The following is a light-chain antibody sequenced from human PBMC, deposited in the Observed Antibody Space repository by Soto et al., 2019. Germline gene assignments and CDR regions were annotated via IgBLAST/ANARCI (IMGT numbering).Light chain of an antibody. CDR3: QQCYSVPLT. Sequence: DIPMTQSPSSLSASVGDRVTITCRASQTISSYLHWYQQKPGQAPKLLIFATSALRGEVPSRLSGSGYGTDFNLTISSLQPEDFATYYCQQCYSVPLTFGGGTKVEI. J-gene: IGKJ4*01. CDR1: QTISSY. V-gene: IGKV1-39*01. CDR2: ATS.